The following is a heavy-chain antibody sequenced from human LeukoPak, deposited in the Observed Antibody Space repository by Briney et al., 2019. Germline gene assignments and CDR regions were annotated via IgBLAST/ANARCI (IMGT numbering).Heavy chain of an antibody. J-gene: IGHJ3*02. CDR1: GFTFNIYN. D-gene: IGHD2-15*01. Sequence: GGSLRLSCAVSGFTFNIYNMHWVRQAPGKGLEWVSHIGGSTGSIYYADSVKGRFTISSDNAKNSLYLQMISLRAEDTAVYYCAREVVVVVGAQDPHAFDIWGQGTMVTVSS. V-gene: IGHV3-48*04. CDR2: IGGSTGSI. CDR3: AREVVVVVGAQDPHAFDI.